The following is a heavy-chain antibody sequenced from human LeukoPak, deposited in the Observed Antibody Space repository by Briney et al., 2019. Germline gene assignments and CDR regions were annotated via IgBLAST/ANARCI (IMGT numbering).Heavy chain of an antibody. J-gene: IGHJ3*02. CDR2: IYYSGST. D-gene: IGHD6-13*01. CDR3: ARVAAAAGRGVAFDI. Sequence: SETLSLTCTVSGGSISSYYWSWIRQPPGKGLEWIGYIYYSGSTNYNPSLKSRVTISVDTSKNQFSLKLSSVTAADTAVYYCARVAAAAGRGVAFDIWGQGTMVTVSS. V-gene: IGHV4-59*01. CDR1: GGSISSYY.